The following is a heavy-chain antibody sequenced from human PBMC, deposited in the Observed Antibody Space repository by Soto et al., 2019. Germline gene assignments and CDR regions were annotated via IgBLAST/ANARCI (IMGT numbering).Heavy chain of an antibody. D-gene: IGHD6-6*01. CDR3: ARGSVGSSRLYYYYYYYGMDV. CDR2: IIPIFGTA. CDR1: GGTFSSYA. J-gene: IGHJ6*02. Sequence: QVQLVQSGAEVKKPGSSVKVSCKASGGTFSSYAISWVRQAPGQGLEWMGGIIPIFGTANYAQKFQGRVTITPDDSTRTAYMELSSLRSEDTAVYYCARGSVGSSRLYYYYYYYGMDVWGQGTTVTVSS. V-gene: IGHV1-69*05.